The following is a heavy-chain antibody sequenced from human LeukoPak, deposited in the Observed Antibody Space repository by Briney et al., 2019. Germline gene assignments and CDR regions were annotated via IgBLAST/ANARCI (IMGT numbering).Heavy chain of an antibody. CDR1: GYTFTGYY. D-gene: IGHD3-9*01. V-gene: IGHV1-8*03. CDR2: MNPNSGNT. CDR3: ARGLRDYDILTGWLRYYYYMDV. J-gene: IGHJ6*03. Sequence: GASVKVSCKASGYTFTGYYMHWVRQAPGQGLEWMGWMNPNSGNTGYAQKFQGRVTITRNTSISTAYMELSSLRSEDTAVYYCARGLRDYDILTGWLRYYYYMDVWGKGTTVTVSS.